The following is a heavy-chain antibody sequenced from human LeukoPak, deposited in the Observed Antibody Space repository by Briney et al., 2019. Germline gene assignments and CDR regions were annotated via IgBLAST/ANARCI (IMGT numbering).Heavy chain of an antibody. CDR2: INTDGTIT. J-gene: IGHJ3*02. Sequence: GGSLRPSCAASGFTFRRYWMHWVRQAPGKGLVWVSRINTDGTITSYADSVRGRFTISRDNAKNTLYLQMSSLRAEDTAVYYCASEEEADAFDIWGQGTMVTVSS. CDR3: ASEEEADAFDI. V-gene: IGHV3-74*01. CDR1: GFTFRRYW.